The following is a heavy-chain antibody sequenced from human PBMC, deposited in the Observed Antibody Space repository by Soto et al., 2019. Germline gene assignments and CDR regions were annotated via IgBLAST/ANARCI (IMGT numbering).Heavy chain of an antibody. Sequence: ASVKVSCKASGYTFTSYAMHWVRQAPGQRLEWMGWINAGNGNTKYSQKFQGRVTITRDTSASTAYMELSSLRSEDTAVYYCSSSFNDPDAIGYWGQGTLVPVSS. CDR3: SSSFNDPDAIGY. D-gene: IGHD2-2*02. J-gene: IGHJ4*02. V-gene: IGHV1-3*01. CDR2: INAGNGNT. CDR1: GYTFTSYA.